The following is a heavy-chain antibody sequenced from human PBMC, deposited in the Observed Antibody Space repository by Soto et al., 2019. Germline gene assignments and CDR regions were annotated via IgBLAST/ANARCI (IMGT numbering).Heavy chain of an antibody. V-gene: IGHV2-5*02. J-gene: IGHJ5*02. Sequence: SGPTLVNPTQTLTLTCTFSGFSLSTSGVGVGWIRQPPGKALEWLALIYWDDDKRYSPSLKSRLAITKDTSKNQVVLTMTNMDPVDTATYYCAHSRETITYYDFWSEGSNWFDPWGQGTLVTVSS. D-gene: IGHD3-3*01. CDR3: AHSRETITYYDFWSEGSNWFDP. CDR2: IYWDDDK. CDR1: GFSLSTSGVG.